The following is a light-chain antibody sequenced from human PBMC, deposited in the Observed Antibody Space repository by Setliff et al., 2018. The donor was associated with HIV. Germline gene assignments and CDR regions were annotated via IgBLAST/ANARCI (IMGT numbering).Light chain of an antibody. CDR1: SSNIGSNT. CDR2: SNN. Sequence: QSVLTQPPSASGTPGQRVTISCSGSSSNIGSNTVNWYQQLPGTAPKLLIYSNNQQPSGVPDRFSGSKSGTSASLATSGLQSEDEAYYYCAAWDDSLNNVLGTGTKVTVL. V-gene: IGLV1-44*01. CDR3: AAWDDSLNNV. J-gene: IGLJ1*01.